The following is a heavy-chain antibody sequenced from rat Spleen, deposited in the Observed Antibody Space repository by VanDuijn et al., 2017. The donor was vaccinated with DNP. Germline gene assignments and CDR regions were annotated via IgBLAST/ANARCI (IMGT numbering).Heavy chain of an antibody. CDR2: ISYSGTT. D-gene: IGHD1-11*01. J-gene: IGHJ2*01. CDR1: GYSITSSY. CDR3: ARMHYGCDN. V-gene: IGHV3-1*01. Sequence: EVQLQESGPGLVKTSQSLSLTCSVTGYSITSSYRWNWIRKFPGNKMEWIGHISYSGTTTYSPSLKSRISITRDTSKNQFFLHLHSVTTEDTATYYCARMHYGCDNWGQGVMVTVSS.